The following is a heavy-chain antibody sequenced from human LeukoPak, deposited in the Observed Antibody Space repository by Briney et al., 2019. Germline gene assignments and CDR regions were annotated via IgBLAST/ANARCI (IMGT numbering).Heavy chain of an antibody. Sequence: SETLSLTCTVPGGSISSYYWSWIRQPPGKGLEWIGYIYYSGSTNYNPSLKSRVTISVDTSKNQFSLKLSSVTAADTAVYYCARDSVDTAMGLDYWGQGTLVTVSS. D-gene: IGHD5-18*01. J-gene: IGHJ4*02. CDR3: ARDSVDTAMGLDY. V-gene: IGHV4-59*01. CDR1: GGSISSYY. CDR2: IYYSGST.